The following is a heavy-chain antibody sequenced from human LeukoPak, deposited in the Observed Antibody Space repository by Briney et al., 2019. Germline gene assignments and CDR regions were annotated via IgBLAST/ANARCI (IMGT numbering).Heavy chain of an antibody. D-gene: IGHD3-16*02. V-gene: IGHV3-23*01. Sequence: PGGSLRLSCAASGFTFSSYAMSWVRQAPGKGLEWVSAISGSGGSTYYADSVKGRFTISRDNSKNTLYLQMNSLRAEGTAVYYCAKDRGDYDYVWGSYRDEYYFDYWGQGTLVTVSS. J-gene: IGHJ4*02. CDR3: AKDRGDYDYVWGSYRDEYYFDY. CDR2: ISGSGGST. CDR1: GFTFSSYA.